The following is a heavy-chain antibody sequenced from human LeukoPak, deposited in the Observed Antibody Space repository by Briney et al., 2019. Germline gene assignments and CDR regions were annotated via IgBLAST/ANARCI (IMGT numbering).Heavy chain of an antibody. CDR1: GCIFSNAW. D-gene: IGHD5-12*01. Sequence: GGSLRLSCAASGCIFSNAWMTWVRQAPGKGLEWVGRIKSKTDGGTTDYAAPVKGRITISRDDSKNTLYLQINSLKTEDTGVYYCTTRGYSGYDSSWDYWGQGTLVTVSS. CDR3: TTRGYSGYDSSWDY. V-gene: IGHV3-15*01. CDR2: IKSKTDGGTT. J-gene: IGHJ4*02.